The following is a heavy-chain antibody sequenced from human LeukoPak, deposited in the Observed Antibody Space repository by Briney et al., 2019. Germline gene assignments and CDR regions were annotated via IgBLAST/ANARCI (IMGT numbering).Heavy chain of an antibody. CDR2: INPSGGST. J-gene: IGHJ6*02. V-gene: IGHV1-46*01. Sequence: ASVKVSCKASGYTFTSYYMHWVRQAPGQGLEWMGIINPSGGSTSYAQKFQGRVSMTRDTSISTAYMELSSLRPEDTAVYYCARAPASYGSGNDYSNDYGMGVWGQGTTLTVTS. CDR3: ARAPASYGSGNDYSNDYGMGV. CDR1: GYTFTSYY. D-gene: IGHD3-10*01.